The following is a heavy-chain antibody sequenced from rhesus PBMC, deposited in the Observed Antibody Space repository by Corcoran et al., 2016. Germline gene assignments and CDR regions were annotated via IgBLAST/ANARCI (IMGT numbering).Heavy chain of an antibody. CDR3: ARTHYYNFWSGYYTGYFDY. CDR1: GFSLSTSGMG. D-gene: IGHD3-3*01. J-gene: IGHJ4*01. CDR2: IYWDDDK. V-gene: IGHV2-1*01. Sequence: QVTLKESGPALVKPTQTLTLTCTFSGFSLSTSGMGVGWIRQPPGKTLEWLVKIYWDDDKRYNTALKSRLTHTKDTSKNQVVLTMTNMDPVDTATYYGARTHYYNFWSGYYTGYFDYWGQGVLVTVSS.